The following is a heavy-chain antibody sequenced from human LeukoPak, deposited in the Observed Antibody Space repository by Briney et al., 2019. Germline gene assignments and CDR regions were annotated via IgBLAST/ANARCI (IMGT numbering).Heavy chain of an antibody. Sequence: PSETLSLTGAVYGGSFRGYYWSWLRQPPGKGLEWLGEINHSGSTHYNPSLKSRVTISVDTSKNQFSLKLSSVTAADTAVYYCARELPRQWLRFGTFDYWGQGTLVTVSS. CDR3: ARELPRQWLRFGTFDY. CDR2: INHSGST. CDR1: GGSFRGYY. J-gene: IGHJ4*02. V-gene: IGHV4-34*01. D-gene: IGHD5-12*01.